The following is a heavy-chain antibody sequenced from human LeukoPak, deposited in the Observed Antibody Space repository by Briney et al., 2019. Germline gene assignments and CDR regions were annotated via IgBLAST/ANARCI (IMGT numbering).Heavy chain of an antibody. CDR2: INVGNGDT. CDR1: GYTFSSYV. CDR3: ARGRQRTRYYYGSGSSDYGMDV. V-gene: IGHV1-3*01. D-gene: IGHD3-10*01. Sequence: HRASVKVSCKASGYTFSSYVIHWLRRAPGQRLEWMGWINVGNGDTKYSQKFQGRVTIARDTSASTAYMELSSLRSEDTAVYYCARGRQRTRYYYGSGSSDYGMDVWGQGTTVTVSS. J-gene: IGHJ6*02.